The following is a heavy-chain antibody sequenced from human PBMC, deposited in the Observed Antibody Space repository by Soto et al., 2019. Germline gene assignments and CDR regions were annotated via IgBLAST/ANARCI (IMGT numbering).Heavy chain of an antibody. CDR1: GYSFTSYW. D-gene: IGHD3-9*01. CDR3: ARHKSSYYDILTGYYIDY. Sequence: GESLKISCKGSGYSFTSYWIGWVRQMPGKGLEWMGIIYPGDSDTRYSPSFQGQVTISADKSISTAYLQWSSLKASDTAMYYCARHKSSYYDILTGYYIDYWGQGTLVTVSS. V-gene: IGHV5-51*01. J-gene: IGHJ4*02. CDR2: IYPGDSDT.